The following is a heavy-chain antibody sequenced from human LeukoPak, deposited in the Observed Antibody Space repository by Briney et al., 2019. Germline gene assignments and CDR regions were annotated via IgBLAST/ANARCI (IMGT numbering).Heavy chain of an antibody. CDR2: IGNTGRTI. Sequence: GGSLRLSCAASGFTFSSYEMNWVRQAPGGGLEWVSYIGNTGRTIYYTDSVEGRFTISRDNAKNSLDLQMNSLRAEDTAIYYCVRGDRYFDFWGQGTLVTVSS. CDR1: GFTFSSYE. J-gene: IGHJ4*02. CDR3: VRGDRYFDF. V-gene: IGHV3-48*03.